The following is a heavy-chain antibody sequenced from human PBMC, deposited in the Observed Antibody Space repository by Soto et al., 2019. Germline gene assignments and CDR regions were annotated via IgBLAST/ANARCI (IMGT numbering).Heavy chain of an antibody. J-gene: IGHJ4*02. CDR2: VNKDGTVI. V-gene: IGHV3-7*01. D-gene: IGHD2-15*01. Sequence: GSTELCSAASRETVTISWVAVARQAPGKGLEWVAHVNKDGTVITYVDSVRGRFTISRDNAKNSLFLQMNSLRPEDAGIYYCVRALTPADNLWGQGTLVTVSS. CDR3: VRALTPADNL. CDR1: RETVTISW.